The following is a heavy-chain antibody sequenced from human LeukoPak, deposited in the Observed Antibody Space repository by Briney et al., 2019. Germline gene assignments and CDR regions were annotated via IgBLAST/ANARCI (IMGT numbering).Heavy chain of an antibody. Sequence: GGSLRLSCAASGFTFRSYSMNWVRQAPGKGLEWVSSISSSSSYIYYADSVKGRFTISRDNAKNSLYLQMNSLRAEDTAVYYCARVLYSRSYYFDYWGQGTLVTVSS. V-gene: IGHV3-21*01. CDR1: GFTFRSYS. CDR2: ISSSSSYI. CDR3: ARVLYSRSYYFDY. D-gene: IGHD6-6*01. J-gene: IGHJ4*02.